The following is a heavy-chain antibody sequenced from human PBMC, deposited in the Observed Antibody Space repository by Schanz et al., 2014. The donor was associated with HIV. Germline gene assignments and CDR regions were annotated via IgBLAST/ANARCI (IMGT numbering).Heavy chain of an antibody. D-gene: IGHD3-16*01. J-gene: IGHJ6*02. CDR2: ISYDGSNK. CDR3: AKDGGSRGRRRGMDV. Sequence: QVQLVESGGGVVQPGRSLRLSCAASGFTFDSYGIHWVRQAPGKGLEWVAVISYDGSNKKYADSVKGRFTISRDNSKNTVYLQAKSLRPEDTAVYYCAKDGGSRGRRRGMDVWGQGTTVTVSS. CDR1: GFTFDSYG. V-gene: IGHV3-30*18.